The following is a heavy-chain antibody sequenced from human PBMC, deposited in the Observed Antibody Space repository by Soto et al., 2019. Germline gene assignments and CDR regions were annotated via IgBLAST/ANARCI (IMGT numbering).Heavy chain of an antibody. CDR2: ISAYNGNT. Sequence: QVHLVESGPEVKKPGASVKVSCKASGYIVTNYGISWVRQAPGQGLEWMGWISAYNGNTNYAQKLKGRFTMTTDTSTSTAYMELRSLRSDDTAVYYCARGIAAPAPYWYFDLWGRGTLVTVSS. V-gene: IGHV1-18*01. J-gene: IGHJ2*01. CDR3: ARGIAAPAPYWYFDL. D-gene: IGHD6-13*01. CDR1: GYIVTNYG.